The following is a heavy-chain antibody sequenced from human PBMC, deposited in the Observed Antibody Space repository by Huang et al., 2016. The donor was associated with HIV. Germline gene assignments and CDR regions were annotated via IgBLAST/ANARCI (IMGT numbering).Heavy chain of an antibody. CDR2: IIPIFGTT. D-gene: IGHD5-18*01. CDR3: ARAALVNNQYFDY. Sequence: VQLIQSGAEVKKTGSSVRVSCRASEGTFSSYSIGWMRQAPGQGLAWMGGIIPIFGTTTYAQKFQGRVSIAADESTSTAYMDLNSLRSEDTAVYYCARAALVNNQYFDYWGQGTLVTVSS. J-gene: IGHJ4*02. V-gene: IGHV1-69*13. CDR1: EGTFSSYS.